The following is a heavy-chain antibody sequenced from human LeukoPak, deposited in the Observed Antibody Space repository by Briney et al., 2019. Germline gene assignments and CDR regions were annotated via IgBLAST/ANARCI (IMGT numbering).Heavy chain of an antibody. Sequence: ASVKVSCKAPGYTFTGYYMHWVRQAPGQGLEWMGWINPNSGGTNYAQKFQGRVTMTRDTSISTAYMELSRLRSDDTAVYFCAREDCSSTSCYPGSWGQGTLVTVSS. J-gene: IGHJ4*02. CDR3: AREDCSSTSCYPGS. CDR2: INPNSGGT. CDR1: GYTFTGYY. D-gene: IGHD2-2*01. V-gene: IGHV1-2*02.